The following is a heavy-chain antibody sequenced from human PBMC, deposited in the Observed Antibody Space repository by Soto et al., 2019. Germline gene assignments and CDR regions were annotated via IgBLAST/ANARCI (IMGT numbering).Heavy chain of an antibody. V-gene: IGHV3-30-3*01. CDR1: GFTFSSYA. Sequence: GGSLRLSCAASGFTFSSYAMHWVRQAPGKGLEWVAVISYDGSNKYYADSVKGRFTISRDNSKNTLYLQMNSLRAEDTAVYYCARQSGDYPYYYYGMDVWGQGTTVTVSS. CDR3: ARQSGDYPYYYYGMDV. CDR2: ISYDGSNK. D-gene: IGHD4-17*01. J-gene: IGHJ6*02.